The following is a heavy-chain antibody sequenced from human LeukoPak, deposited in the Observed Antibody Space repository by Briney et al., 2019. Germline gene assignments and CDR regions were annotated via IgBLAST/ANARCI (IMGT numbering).Heavy chain of an antibody. CDR2: INAGNGNT. J-gene: IGHJ6*02. V-gene: IGHV1-3*01. CDR1: GYTFTSYA. CDR3: ATRAWKQWVHYYYYGMDI. Sequence: ASVTVSCKASGYTFTSYAMHWVRQAPGQRLEWMGWINAGNGNTKYSQKFQGRVTITRDTSASTAYMELSSLRSEDTAVYYCATRAWKQWVHYYYYGMDIWGQGTTVTVSS. D-gene: IGHD1-1*01.